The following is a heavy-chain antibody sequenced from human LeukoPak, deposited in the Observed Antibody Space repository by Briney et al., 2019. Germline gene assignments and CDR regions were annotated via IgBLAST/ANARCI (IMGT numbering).Heavy chain of an antibody. CDR2: ISFDGSDK. CDR1: GFTFNSYI. Sequence: QPGGSLRLSCAASGFTFNSYIMHWVRQAPGKGLEWVAVISFDGSDKYYADSVKGRFTISRDNSKNTLYLEMNSLRPEDTAVYYCARGDGYKPPSDYWGQGTLVTVSS. D-gene: IGHD5-24*01. CDR3: ARGDGYKPPSDY. V-gene: IGHV3-30*04. J-gene: IGHJ4*02.